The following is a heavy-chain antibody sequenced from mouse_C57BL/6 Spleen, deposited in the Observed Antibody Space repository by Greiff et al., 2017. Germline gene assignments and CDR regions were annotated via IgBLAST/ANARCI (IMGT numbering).Heavy chain of an antibody. D-gene: IGHD1-1*01. CDR3: ANYYGSSYPCAY. CDR2: IYPRDGST. Sequence: QVQLQQSDAELVKPGASVKISCKVSGYTFTDHTIHWMKQRPEQGLEWIGYIYPRDGSTKYNETFKGKATLTADKSSSTAYMQLNSLTSEDSAVYFCANYYGSSYPCAYWGQGTLVTVSA. CDR1: GYTFTDHT. V-gene: IGHV1-78*01. J-gene: IGHJ3*01.